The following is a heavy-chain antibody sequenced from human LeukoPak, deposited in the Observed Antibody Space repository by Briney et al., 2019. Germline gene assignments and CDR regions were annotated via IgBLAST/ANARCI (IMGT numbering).Heavy chain of an antibody. CDR1: GYTFTSYG. CDR3: AGHRLAVAGLEIDY. J-gene: IGHJ4*02. V-gene: IGHV1-18*01. CDR2: ISAYNGNT. Sequence: ASVKVSCKASGYTFTSYGISWVRQAPGQGLEQMGWISAYNGNTNYAQKLQGRVTMTTDTSTSTAYMELRSLRSDDTAVYYCAGHRLAVAGLEIDYWGQGTLVTVSS. D-gene: IGHD6-19*01.